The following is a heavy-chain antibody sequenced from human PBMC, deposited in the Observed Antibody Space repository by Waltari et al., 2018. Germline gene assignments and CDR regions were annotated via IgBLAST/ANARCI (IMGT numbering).Heavy chain of an antibody. CDR2: INPNRGGT. D-gene: IGHD4-17*01. CDR1: GYTFTGYY. Sequence: QVQLVQSGAEVKKPGASVKVSCKASGYTFTGYYMHWVRQAPGQGLEWMGRINPNRGGTNYAQKFQGRVTMTRDTSISTAYMELSRLRSDDTAVYYCARGDYEGSDDYWGQGTLVTVSS. J-gene: IGHJ4*02. V-gene: IGHV1-2*06. CDR3: ARGDYEGSDDY.